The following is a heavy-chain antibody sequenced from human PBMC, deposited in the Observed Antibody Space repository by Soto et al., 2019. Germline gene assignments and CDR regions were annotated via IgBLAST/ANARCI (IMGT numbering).Heavy chain of an antibody. Sequence: PSETLSLTCTVSGGSISSYYWSWIRQPPGKGLEWIGYIYYSGSTVYNPSFKSRVTISVDTSKNQYSLMPNSVTAADTAVYYCARDLRGYCGTDCYPLDVWGQGTTVTVSS. CDR2: IYYSGST. CDR1: GGSISSYY. D-gene: IGHD2-21*02. V-gene: IGHV4-59*01. J-gene: IGHJ6*02. CDR3: ARDLRGYCGTDCYPLDV.